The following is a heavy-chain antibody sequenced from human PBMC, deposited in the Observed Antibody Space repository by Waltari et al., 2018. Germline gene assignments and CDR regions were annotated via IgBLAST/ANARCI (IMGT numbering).Heavy chain of an antibody. D-gene: IGHD1-1*01. V-gene: IGHV3-23*04. CDR3: AKDSGKGGDDS. CDR2: IHNGGGTT. CDR1: GFPLCAYT. J-gene: IGHJ5*01. Sequence: EVQLVESGGGWVHAGGALGLSWAASGFPLCAYTMNWVRQAPGKGLEWFSAIHNGGGTTSYADSVKGRFTISRDNSKNTLYLQMNSLRADDTAMYFCAKDSGKGGDDSWGQGTLVTVSS.